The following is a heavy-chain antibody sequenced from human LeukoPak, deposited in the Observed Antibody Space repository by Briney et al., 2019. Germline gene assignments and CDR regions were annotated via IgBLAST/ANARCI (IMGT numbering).Heavy chain of an antibody. CDR1: GYTFAKYW. J-gene: IGHJ4*02. D-gene: IGHD5-18*01. CDR3: ARRGGYSSGFDY. Sequence: GESRKISCQASGYTFAKYWIGWVRQMPGKGLEWMGIIYPGDSDTRYGPSFQGQVTISVDKSINTAYLQWIRLKASDTAMYYCARRGGYSSGFDYWGQGTLVTVSS. CDR2: IYPGDSDT. V-gene: IGHV5-51*01.